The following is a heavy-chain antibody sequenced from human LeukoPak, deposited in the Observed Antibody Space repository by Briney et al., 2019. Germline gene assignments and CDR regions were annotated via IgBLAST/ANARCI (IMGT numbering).Heavy chain of an antibody. V-gene: IGHV1-8*01. J-gene: IGHJ6*02. CDR2: MNPNSGNT. CDR3: ARGPPHDFWSGYYTLYYYYGMDV. Sequence: ASVKVSCKASGYTFTSYDINWVRQATGQGLEWMGWMNPNSGNTGYAQKFQGRVTMTRNTSISTAYMELSGLRSEDTAVYYCARGPPHDFWSGYYTLYYYYGMDVWGQGTTVTVSS. D-gene: IGHD3-3*01. CDR1: GYTFTSYD.